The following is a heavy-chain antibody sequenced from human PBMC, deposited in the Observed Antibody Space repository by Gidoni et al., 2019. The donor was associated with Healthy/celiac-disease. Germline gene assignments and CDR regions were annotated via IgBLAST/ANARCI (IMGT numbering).Heavy chain of an antibody. D-gene: IGHD1-26*01. V-gene: IGHV3-30*18. CDR1: GFTFSSYG. CDR3: AKDRAVGAALDY. CDR2: ISYDGSNK. J-gene: IGHJ4*02. Sequence: QVQLVESGGGVVQPGRSLRLSCAASGFTFSSYGMHWVRQAPGKGLEWVAVISYDGSNKYYADSVKGRFTISRDNSKNTLYLQMNSLRAEDTAVYYCAKDRAVGAALDYWGQGTLVTVSS.